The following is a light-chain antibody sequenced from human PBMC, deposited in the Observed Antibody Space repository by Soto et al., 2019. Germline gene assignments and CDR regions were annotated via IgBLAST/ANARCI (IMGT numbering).Light chain of an antibody. CDR3: QLYDSSLYT. V-gene: IGKV3-20*01. Sequence: EIVLTQSPGTLSLSPGERATLSCRASQTVSSTYLAWYQQKPGQAPRLLIHGASSRATGIPDRISGSGSGTDFTRTISRLEPEDFAVYYCQLYDSSLYTFGQGTKLEIK. CDR1: QTVSSTY. J-gene: IGKJ2*01. CDR2: GAS.